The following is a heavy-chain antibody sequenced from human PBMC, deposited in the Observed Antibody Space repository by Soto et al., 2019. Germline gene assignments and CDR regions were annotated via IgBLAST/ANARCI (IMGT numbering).Heavy chain of an antibody. J-gene: IGHJ4*02. D-gene: IGHD3-3*01. CDR3: ASTTKDFWSGYYFDY. CDR1: GFTFSSYA. V-gene: IGHV3-23*01. CDR2: ISGSGGST. Sequence: GGSLRLSCAASGFTFSSYAMSWVRQAPGKGLEWVSAISGSGGSTYYADSVKGRFTISRDNSKNTLYLQMNSLRAEDTAVYYCASTTKDFWSGYYFDYWGQGTLVTVSS.